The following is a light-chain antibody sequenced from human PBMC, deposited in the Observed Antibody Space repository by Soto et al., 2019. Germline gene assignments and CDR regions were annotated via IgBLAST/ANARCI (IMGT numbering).Light chain of an antibody. Sequence: DIQMTQSPSSLSASVGDRVTITCRASQSISSYLNWYQQKPGKAPKLLIYAASSLQSGVPSRFSGSGSGTDFTHTISSLQPEDFATYYCQQSYSTPLTFVGGTKVEIK. J-gene: IGKJ4*01. V-gene: IGKV1-39*01. CDR2: AAS. CDR3: QQSYSTPLT. CDR1: QSISSY.